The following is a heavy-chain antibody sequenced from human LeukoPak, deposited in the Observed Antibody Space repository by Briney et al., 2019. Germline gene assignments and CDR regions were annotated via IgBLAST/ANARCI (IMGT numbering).Heavy chain of an antibody. Sequence: GGSLRLTCADSGFTFSNYNMNWVRQAPGKAMEWVSSITSSGTYTFYADSVKGRFTISRDNAKNSLYLQMDSLGPEDTAVYYCARDPYSGNYGTYYYYYMDVWGKGTTVTISS. CDR1: GFTFSNYN. CDR3: ARDPYSGNYGTYYYYYMDV. V-gene: IGHV3-21*01. J-gene: IGHJ6*03. D-gene: IGHD1-26*01. CDR2: ITSSGTYT.